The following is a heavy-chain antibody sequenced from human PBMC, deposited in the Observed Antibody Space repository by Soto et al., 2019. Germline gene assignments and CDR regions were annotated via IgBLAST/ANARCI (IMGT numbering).Heavy chain of an antibody. J-gene: IGHJ6*03. CDR1: GAAFSNYT. D-gene: IGHD2-21*01. CDR3: ASRKSQMSQDRMGFYSYMDV. V-gene: IGHV1-69*08. Sequence: QVQLVQSGADVKKPGSSVKISCTASGAAFSNYTFTWVRRAPGQGLEWVGRVIPLLDAANYAEKFQDRVTISADRSTSTVYMELSGLRYEDSAIYYCASRKSQMSQDRMGFYSYMDVWGKGTTVTVSS. CDR2: VIPLLDAA.